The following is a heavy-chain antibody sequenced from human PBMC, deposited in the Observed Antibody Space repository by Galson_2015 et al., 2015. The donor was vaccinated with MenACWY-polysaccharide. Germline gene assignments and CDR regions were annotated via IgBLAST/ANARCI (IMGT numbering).Heavy chain of an antibody. CDR2: ISGSGGST. CDR1: GFTFSSYA. V-gene: IGHV3-23*01. J-gene: IGHJ6*02. Sequence: SLRLSCAASGFTFSSYATSWVRQAPGKGLEWVSAISGSGGSTYYADSVKGRFTISRDNSKNTLYLQMNSLRAEDTAVYYCAKVVYYYYGMDVWGQGTTVTVSS. CDR3: AKVVYYYYGMDV.